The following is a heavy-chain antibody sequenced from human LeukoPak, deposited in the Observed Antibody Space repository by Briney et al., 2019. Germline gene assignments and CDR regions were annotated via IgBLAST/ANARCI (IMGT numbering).Heavy chain of an antibody. Sequence: GGSLRLSCAPSGFTFSDYYVSWIRQAPGKGLEYISYINSRSNYIDYADSVQGQFTISGDNAKNSLYLQMNSLRAGDTAVYCCARGSRRGDYYFDFWGQGTLVTVSS. J-gene: IGHJ4*02. CDR1: GFTFSDYY. V-gene: IGHV3-11*06. CDR3: ARGSRRGDYYFDF. CDR2: INSRSNYI. D-gene: IGHD3-10*01.